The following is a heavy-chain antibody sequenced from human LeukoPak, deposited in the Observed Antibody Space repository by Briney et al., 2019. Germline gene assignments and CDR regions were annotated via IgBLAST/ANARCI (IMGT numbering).Heavy chain of an antibody. CDR1: GFTFSNAW. V-gene: IGHV3-15*01. CDR3: TTETLLGYCSSTSCYAFDY. Sequence: PGGSLRLSCAASGFTFSNAWMTWVRQAPGKGLEWVGRIKSKTDGGTTDYAAPVKGRFTISRDDSKNTLYVQMNSLKTGDTAVYYCTTETLLGYCSSTSCYAFDYRGQGTLVTVSS. J-gene: IGHJ4*02. CDR2: IKSKTDGGTT. D-gene: IGHD2-2*01.